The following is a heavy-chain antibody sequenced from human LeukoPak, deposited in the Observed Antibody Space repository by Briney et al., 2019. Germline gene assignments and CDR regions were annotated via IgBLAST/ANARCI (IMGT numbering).Heavy chain of an antibody. J-gene: IGHJ6*02. V-gene: IGHV1-8*01. CDR1: GYTFTSYD. D-gene: IGHD2-15*01. CDR3: ATDRPCSGGSCYYYYGMDV. CDR2: MNPNSGNT. Sequence: GASVKVSCRASGYTFTSYDINWVRQATGQGLEWMGWMNPNSGNTGYAQKFQGRVTMTRNTSISTAYMELSSLRSEDTAVYYCATDRPCSGGSCYYYYGMDVWGQGTTVTVSS.